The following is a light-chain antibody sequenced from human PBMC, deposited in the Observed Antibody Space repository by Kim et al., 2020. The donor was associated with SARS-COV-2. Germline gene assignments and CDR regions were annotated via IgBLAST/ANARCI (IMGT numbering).Light chain of an antibody. CDR1: KLGDKY. CDR2: EDN. Sequence: SYELTQPPSVSVSPGQTASITCSGDKLGDKYACWYQQKPGQSPVLVIYEDNKRPSGIPRRFSGSNSGSTATLTISGTQTMDEADYYCQAWDSSTAVFGGG. V-gene: IGLV3-1*01. CDR3: QAWDSSTAV. J-gene: IGLJ3*02.